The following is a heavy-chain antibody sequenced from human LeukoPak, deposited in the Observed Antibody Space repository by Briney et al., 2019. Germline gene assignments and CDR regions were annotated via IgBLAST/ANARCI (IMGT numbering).Heavy chain of an antibody. CDR1: GFSFRTYA. CDR2: ISYDGSDD. V-gene: IGHV3-30*04. D-gene: IGHD1-26*01. CDR3: ARPHSGTHGTFHL. J-gene: IGHJ3*01. Sequence: GGSLRLSCEASGFSFRTYAMHWVRQAPGQGLEWVARISYDGSDDHYSDSVKGRFTMSRDNAKNTVYLQMHSLQTADTAVYYCARPHSGTHGTFHLWGQGTMVIVSS.